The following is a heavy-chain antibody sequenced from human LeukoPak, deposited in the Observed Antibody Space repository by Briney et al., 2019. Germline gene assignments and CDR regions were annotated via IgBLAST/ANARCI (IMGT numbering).Heavy chain of an antibody. J-gene: IGHJ5*02. CDR3: ARVPVNIWENWFDP. CDR1: GVSISSSNSY. CDR2: IYYSGSP. D-gene: IGHD1-26*01. Sequence: SETLSLTCTVSGVSISSSNSYWGWIRQPPGKALEWIGSIYYSGSPYYNPSLKSRVTISVDTSKNQFSLKLSSVTAADTAVYYCARVPVNIWENWFDPWGQGTLVTVSS. V-gene: IGHV4-39*07.